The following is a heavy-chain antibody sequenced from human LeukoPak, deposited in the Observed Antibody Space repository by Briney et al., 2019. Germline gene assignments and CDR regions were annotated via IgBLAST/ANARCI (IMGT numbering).Heavy chain of an antibody. CDR1: SGAINNNMYH. CDR2: VDYNGRT. D-gene: IGHD4-17*01. V-gene: IGHV4-39*07. J-gene: IGHJ4*02. Sequence: SETLSLTCTVSSGAINNNMYHWGWIRQPPGKGLEWIGSVDYNGRTYYNPSLKSRVTISVDTSKNQFSLKLSSVTAADTAVYYCARGGGDYPVAYWGQGTLVTVSS. CDR3: ARGGGDYPVAY.